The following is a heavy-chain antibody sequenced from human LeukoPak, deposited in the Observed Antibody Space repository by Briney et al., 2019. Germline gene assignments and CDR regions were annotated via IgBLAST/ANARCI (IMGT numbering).Heavy chain of an antibody. CDR2: IYYSGST. CDR3: ARGMTGYKGYYFDY. CDR1: GGSLSSYY. V-gene: IGHV4-59*01. J-gene: IGHJ4*02. D-gene: IGHD3-9*01. Sequence: SETLSLTCTVSGGSLSSYYWSWIRQPPGKGLEWIGYIYYSGSTNYNPSLKSRVTISVDTSKNQFSLKLSSVTAADTAVYYCARGMTGYKGYYFDYWGQGTLVTVSS.